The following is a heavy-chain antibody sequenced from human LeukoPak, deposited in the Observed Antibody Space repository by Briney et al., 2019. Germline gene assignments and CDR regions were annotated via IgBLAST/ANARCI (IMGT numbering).Heavy chain of an antibody. J-gene: IGHJ4*02. D-gene: IGHD5-12*01. V-gene: IGHV3-13*01. CDR1: GFTFSSYD. CDR3: ARARGGYDFDY. Sequence: GGSLRLSCAASGFTFSSYDMHWVRQATGKGLEWVSAIGVAANTFYSGSVKGRFTISRENAKNSLYLLMSSLRAEDTAVYYCARARGGYDFDYWGQGTLVTVSS. CDR2: IGVAANT.